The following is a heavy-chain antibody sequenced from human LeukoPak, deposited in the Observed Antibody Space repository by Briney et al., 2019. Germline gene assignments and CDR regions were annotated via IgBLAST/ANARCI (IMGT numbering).Heavy chain of an antibody. CDR2: IYYSGST. V-gene: IGHV4-59*01. CDR3: ARALAIHDAFDI. CDR1: GGSISSYY. J-gene: IGHJ3*02. Sequence: SETLSLTCIVSGGSISSYYWSWIRQPPGKVLEWIGYIYYSGSTNYNPSLKSRVTISVDTSKNQFSLKLSSVTAADTAVYYCARALAIHDAFDIWGQGTLVTVSS. D-gene: IGHD1-1*01.